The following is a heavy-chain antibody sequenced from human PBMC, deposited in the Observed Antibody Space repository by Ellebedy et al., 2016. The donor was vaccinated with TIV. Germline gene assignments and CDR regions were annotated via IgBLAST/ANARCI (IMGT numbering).Heavy chain of an antibody. CDR1: GYSFTSYW. CDR2: IYPGDSDT. Sequence: GESLKISXKGSGYSFTSYWIGWVRQMPGKGLEWMGIIYPGDSDTRYSPSFQGQVTISADKSISTAYLQWSSLKASDTAMYYCARHLGYSEYQLLYGGSYYYYYYMDVWGKGTTVTVSS. D-gene: IGHD2-2*02. V-gene: IGHV5-51*01. J-gene: IGHJ6*03. CDR3: ARHLGYSEYQLLYGGSYYYYYYMDV.